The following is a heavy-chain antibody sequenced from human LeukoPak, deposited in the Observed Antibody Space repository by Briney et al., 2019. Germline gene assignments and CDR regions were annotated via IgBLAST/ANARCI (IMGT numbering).Heavy chain of an antibody. D-gene: IGHD1-26*01. J-gene: IGHJ4*02. CDR2: FDPEDGET. V-gene: IGHV1-24*01. Sequence: ASVKVSCKVSGYTLTELSMHWVRQAPGKGLEWMGGFDPEDGETIYAQKFQGRVTMTEDTSTDTAYMELSSLRSEDTAVYYCATTGYSGSQWDFDYWGQGTLVTVSS. CDR1: GYTLTELS. CDR3: ATTGYSGSQWDFDY.